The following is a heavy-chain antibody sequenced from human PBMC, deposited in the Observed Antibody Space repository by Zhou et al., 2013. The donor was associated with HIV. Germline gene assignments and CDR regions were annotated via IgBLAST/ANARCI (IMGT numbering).Heavy chain of an antibody. CDR2: IIPIFEAA. J-gene: IGHJ4*02. CDR3: ARGTNWNLPDY. CDR1: GGTFSNYA. V-gene: IGHV1-69*05. D-gene: IGHD1-1*01. Sequence: QVQLVQSGAEVKKPGSSVKVSCKASGGTFSNYAISWVRQAPGQGLEWMGGIIPIFEAASYAQKFQDRLTITTDESTTTAYMDLSSLRSEDTAVYYCARGTNWNLPDYWGQGTLVTVSS.